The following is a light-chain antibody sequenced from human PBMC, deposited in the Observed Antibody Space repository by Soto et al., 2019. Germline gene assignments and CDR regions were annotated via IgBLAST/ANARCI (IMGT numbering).Light chain of an antibody. CDR2: LNSDGSH. CDR3: QTWGSGIVV. J-gene: IGLJ2*01. V-gene: IGLV4-69*01. Sequence: QSVLTQSPSASASLGASVKLTCTLSSGHSNYAIAWHQQQSEKGPRYLMKLNSDGSHSKGDGSPDRVSGSSSGAERYLTISSLQSEDEADYYCQTWGSGIVVFGGGTKLTVL. CDR1: SGHSNYA.